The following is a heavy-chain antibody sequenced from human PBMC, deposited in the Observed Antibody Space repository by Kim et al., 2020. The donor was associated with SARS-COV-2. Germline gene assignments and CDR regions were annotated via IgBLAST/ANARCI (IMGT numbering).Heavy chain of an antibody. Sequence: SETLSLTCAVSGGPFSSYYWTWIRQTPERGLEWIVEITHGGGSTLNPAPQSRVSMSVDESKEHFSLKLKYATAADAGAYYCSASSDGYRAWRLGTL. V-gene: IGHV4-34*01. D-gene: IGHD5-12*01. CDR2: ITHGGGS. CDR3: SASSDGYRA. J-gene: IGHJ4*03. CDR1: GGPFSSYY.